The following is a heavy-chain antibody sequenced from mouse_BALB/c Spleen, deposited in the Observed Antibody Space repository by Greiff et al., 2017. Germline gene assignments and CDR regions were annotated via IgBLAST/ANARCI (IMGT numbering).Heavy chain of an antibody. CDR2: IRSKSNNYAT. CDR1: GFTFNTYA. J-gene: IGHJ3*01. D-gene: IGHD1-1*01. V-gene: IGHV10-1*02. CDR3: SSYWFAY. Sequence: DVKLVESGGGLVQPKGSLKLSCAASGFTFNTYAMNWVRQAPGKGLEWVARIRSKSNNYATYYADSVKDRFTISRDDSQRMLYLQMNNLKTEDTAMYYCSSYWFAYWGQGTLVTVSA.